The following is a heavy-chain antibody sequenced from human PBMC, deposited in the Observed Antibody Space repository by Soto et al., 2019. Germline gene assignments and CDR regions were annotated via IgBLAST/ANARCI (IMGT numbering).Heavy chain of an antibody. V-gene: IGHV1-8*01. D-gene: IGHD6-19*01. CDR1: GYTFTSYD. Sequence: ASVKVSCKASGYTFTSYDINWVRQATGQGLEWMGWMNPNSGNTGYAQKFQGRVTMTRNTSISTAYMELSSLRSDDTAVYYCARDIPATYSSGWAFDYWGQGTLVTVSS. CDR3: ARDIPATYSSGWAFDY. J-gene: IGHJ4*02. CDR2: MNPNSGNT.